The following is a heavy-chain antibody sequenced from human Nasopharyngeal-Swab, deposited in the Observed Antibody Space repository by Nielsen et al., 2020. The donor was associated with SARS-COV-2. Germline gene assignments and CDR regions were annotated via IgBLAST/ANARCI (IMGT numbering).Heavy chain of an antibody. V-gene: IGHV3-21*01. Sequence: GESLKTPCAASGFTFSSYSMNWVRQAPGKGLEWVSSISSSSSYIYYADSVKGRFTISRDNAKNSLYLQMNSLRAEDTAVYYCARDKECTNGVCYPIDYWGQGTLVTVSS. CDR1: GFTFSSYS. CDR3: ARDKECTNGVCYPIDY. D-gene: IGHD2-8*01. J-gene: IGHJ4*02. CDR2: ISSSSSYI.